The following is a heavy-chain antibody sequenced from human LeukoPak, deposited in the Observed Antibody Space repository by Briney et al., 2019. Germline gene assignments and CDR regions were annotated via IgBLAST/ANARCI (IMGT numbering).Heavy chain of an antibody. D-gene: IGHD3-3*01. CDR2: IGPSGDTI. J-gene: IGHJ4*02. CDR3: ARDDFWSGNLDY. V-gene: IGHV3-48*03. CDR1: GFTYRSYE. Sequence: GGSLRLSCAASGFTYRSYEMNWVRQAPGKGLEWVSYIGPSGDTIYYADSVKGRFTISRDNAKNSLYQQMNSLRAEDTAVYYCARDDFWSGNLDYWGQGTLVTVSS.